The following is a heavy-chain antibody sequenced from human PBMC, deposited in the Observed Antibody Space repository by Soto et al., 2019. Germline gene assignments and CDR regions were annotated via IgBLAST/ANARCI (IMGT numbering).Heavy chain of an antibody. CDR2: IWYDGSNK. CDR1: GFTFSSYG. V-gene: IGHV3-33*01. J-gene: IGHJ6*02. Sequence: GGSLRLSCAASGFTFSSYGMHWVRQAPGKGLEWVAVIWYDGSNKYYADSVKGRFTISRDNSKNTLYLQMNSLRAEDTAVYYCARDQALLWFGGADGMDVWGQGTTVTVS. CDR3: ARDQALLWFGGADGMDV. D-gene: IGHD3-10*01.